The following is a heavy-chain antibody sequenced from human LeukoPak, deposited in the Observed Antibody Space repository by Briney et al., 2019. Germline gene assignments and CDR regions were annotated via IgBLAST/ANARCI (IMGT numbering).Heavy chain of an antibody. D-gene: IGHD2-15*01. CDR1: GFTFSSYW. Sequence: GGSLRLSCAASGFTFSSYWMSWVRQAPGKGLEWVANIKRDGSEKFSVDSVKGRFTISRDNARNSLYLQMNSLRAEDTAVYYCARGPCSGGSCFSNYYYYGMDVWGQGTTVTVSS. CDR2: IKRDGSEK. J-gene: IGHJ6*02. V-gene: IGHV3-7*03. CDR3: ARGPCSGGSCFSNYYYYGMDV.